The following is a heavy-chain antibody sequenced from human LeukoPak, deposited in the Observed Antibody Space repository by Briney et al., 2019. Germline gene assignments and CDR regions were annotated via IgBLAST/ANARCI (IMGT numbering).Heavy chain of an antibody. CDR3: AKDYGSKIVVVPAAMTGRIFDY. D-gene: IGHD2-2*01. Sequence: TGGSLRLSCAASGFTFSSYAMSWVRQAPGKGLEWVSGITISGGSTYYADSVKGRFTISRDNSKNTLYLQMNSLRAEDTAVYYCAKDYGSKIVVVPAAMTGRIFDYWGQGTLVTVSS. J-gene: IGHJ4*02. CDR1: GFTFSSYA. CDR2: ITISGGST. V-gene: IGHV3-23*01.